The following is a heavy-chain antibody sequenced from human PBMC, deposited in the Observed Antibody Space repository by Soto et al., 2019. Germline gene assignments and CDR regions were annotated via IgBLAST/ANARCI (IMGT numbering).Heavy chain of an antibody. Sequence: SVKVSCKASGGTFSSYAISWVRQAPGQGLEWMGGIIPIFGTANYAQKFQGRVTITADESTSTAYMELSSLRSEDTAVYYYARGPVRLWPHNWFAPWGQGTLVTVSS. CDR3: ARGPVRLWPHNWFAP. D-gene: IGHD5-18*01. V-gene: IGHV1-69*13. CDR2: IIPIFGTA. CDR1: GGTFSSYA. J-gene: IGHJ5*02.